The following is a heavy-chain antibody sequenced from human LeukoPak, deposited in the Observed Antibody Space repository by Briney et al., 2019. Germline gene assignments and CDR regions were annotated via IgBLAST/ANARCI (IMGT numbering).Heavy chain of an antibody. J-gene: IGHJ4*02. D-gene: IGHD4-11*01. Sequence: PGGSLRLSCAASGFTFSSYGMHWVRQAPGKGLEWVAFIRYDGSNKYYADSVKGRLTISRDNSKNTLYLQMNSLRAEDTAVYYCAKIPSVYSNFDYWGQGTLVTVSS. CDR1: GFTFSSYG. CDR2: IRYDGSNK. CDR3: AKIPSVYSNFDY. V-gene: IGHV3-30*02.